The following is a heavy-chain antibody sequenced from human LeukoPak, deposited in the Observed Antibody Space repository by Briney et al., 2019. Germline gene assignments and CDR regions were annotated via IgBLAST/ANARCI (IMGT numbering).Heavy chain of an antibody. Sequence: GGSLRLSCAASGFTFSSYWMHWVRQAPGKGLVWVSRIHSDGSSTSYADSVRGRFTISRDDAKGTLYLQMNSLRAEVTAVYYCARSGWPYYFDYWGQGTLVTVSS. CDR3: ARSGWPYYFDY. V-gene: IGHV3-74*01. CDR2: IHSDGSST. D-gene: IGHD6-19*01. CDR1: GFTFSSYW. J-gene: IGHJ4*02.